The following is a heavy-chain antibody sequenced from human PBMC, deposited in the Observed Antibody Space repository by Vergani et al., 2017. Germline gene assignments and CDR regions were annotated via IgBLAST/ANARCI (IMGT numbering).Heavy chain of an antibody. V-gene: IGHV3-20*01. CDR3: ARGGLYSFYYLMNL. Sequence: EVELLYSVGKVVRPGGSLRLSCVASGFRFDQFGMMWVRQSPGKGPEWVAGISFNGLTVGYSESVEGRFTISRDNSKKSLFLQMSNVRAEDTASYDCARGGLYSFYYLMNLWGNGTTVKVSS. J-gene: IGHJ6*04. CDR2: ISFNGLTV. D-gene: IGHD2/OR15-2a*01. CDR1: GFRFDQFG.